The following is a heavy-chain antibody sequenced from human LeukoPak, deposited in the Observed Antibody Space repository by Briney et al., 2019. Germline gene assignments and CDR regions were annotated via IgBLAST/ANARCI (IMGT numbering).Heavy chain of an antibody. J-gene: IGHJ4*02. D-gene: IGHD3-22*01. CDR2: ISWNSGSI. CDR1: GFTFDDYA. CDR3: VKSIYYDSSGPFDY. Sequence: GGSLRLSCAASGFTFDDYAMHWVRQAPGKGLEWVSGISWNSGSIGYADSVKGRFTISRDNAKNSLYPQMNSLRPEDMALYYCVKSIYYDSSGPFDYWGQGTLVTVSS. V-gene: IGHV3-9*03.